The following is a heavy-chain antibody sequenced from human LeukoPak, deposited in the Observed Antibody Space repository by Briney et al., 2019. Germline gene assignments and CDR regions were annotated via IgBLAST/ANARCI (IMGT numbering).Heavy chain of an antibody. CDR2: ISSSSSYI. CDR1: GFTFSSYS. D-gene: IGHD6-13*01. CDR3: ARERGSSSWYRFAFDY. J-gene: IGHJ4*02. Sequence: GGSLRLSCAASGFTFSSYSMNWVRQAPGKGLEWVSSISSSSSYIYYADSVKGRFTISRDNAKNSLYLQMNSLRAEDTAVYYCARERGSSSWYRFAFDYWGQGTLVTVSS. V-gene: IGHV3-21*01.